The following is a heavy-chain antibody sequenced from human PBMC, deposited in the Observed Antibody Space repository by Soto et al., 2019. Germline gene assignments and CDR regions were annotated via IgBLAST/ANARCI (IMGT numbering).Heavy chain of an antibody. Sequence: GESLKISCKGSGYSFTSYWIGWVRQMPGKGLEWMGIIYPGDSDTRYSPSFQGQATISADKSISTAYLQWSSLKASDTAMYYCARLGLGDTARVGYYYYGMDVWGQGTTVTVSS. CDR3: ARLGLGDTARVGYYYYGMDV. V-gene: IGHV5-51*01. D-gene: IGHD5-18*01. CDR1: GYSFTSYW. J-gene: IGHJ6*02. CDR2: IYPGDSDT.